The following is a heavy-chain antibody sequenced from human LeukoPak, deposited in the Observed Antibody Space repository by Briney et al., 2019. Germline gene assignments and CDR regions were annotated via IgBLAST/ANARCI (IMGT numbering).Heavy chain of an antibody. CDR3: ARVSCSSTSCSLPYY. CDR1: GFTFSSYG. D-gene: IGHD2-2*01. CDR2: IWYDGSNK. J-gene: IGHJ4*02. V-gene: IGHV3-33*08. Sequence: PGGSLRLSCAASGFTFSSYGMHCVRQAPGKGLEWVALIWYDGSNKYYADSVKGRFTISRDNSNNTLYLQMNSLRAEDTAVYYCARVSCSSTSCSLPYYWGQGTLVTVSS.